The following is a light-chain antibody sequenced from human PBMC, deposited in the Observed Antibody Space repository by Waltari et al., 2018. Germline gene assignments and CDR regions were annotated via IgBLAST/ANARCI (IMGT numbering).Light chain of an antibody. Sequence: YVLTQPPSVSVAPGKTATLTCGGENIESKSVNWYQQKPGQAPVVVLFYDTDRPSGIPDRFSGSKSGNTATLTISWVEAGDEADYHCQVWDDTTNSGVFGGGTRLTVL. CDR3: QVWDDTTNSGV. J-gene: IGLJ3*02. CDR1: NIESKS. CDR2: YDT. V-gene: IGLV3-21*04.